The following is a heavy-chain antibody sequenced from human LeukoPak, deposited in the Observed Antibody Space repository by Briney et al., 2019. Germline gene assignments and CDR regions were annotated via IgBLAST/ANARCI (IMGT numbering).Heavy chain of an antibody. CDR2: IYYSGST. V-gene: IGHV4-39*01. D-gene: IGHD4-17*01. Sequence: PSETLSLTCTVSSGSISSSSYYWGWIRQPPGKGLEWIGSIYYSGSTYYNPSLKSRVTISVDTSKNQFSLKLSSVTAADTAVYYCARRTVTTGYRDVWGKGTTVTVSS. CDR3: ARRTVTTGYRDV. CDR1: SGSISSSSYY. J-gene: IGHJ6*03.